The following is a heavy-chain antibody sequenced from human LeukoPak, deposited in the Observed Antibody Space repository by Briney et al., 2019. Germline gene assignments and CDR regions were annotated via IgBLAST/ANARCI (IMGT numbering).Heavy chain of an antibody. Sequence: ASVKVSCKASGYTFTSYGISWVRQAPGQGLEWMGWISAYNGNTNYAQKFQGRVTMTTDTSSSTAYMELRSLRSDDTAVYYCARRGFPFYYYYGMDVWGQGTTVTVSS. CDR3: ARRGFPFYYYYGMDV. V-gene: IGHV1-18*01. CDR1: GYTFTSYG. CDR2: ISAYNGNT. J-gene: IGHJ6*02.